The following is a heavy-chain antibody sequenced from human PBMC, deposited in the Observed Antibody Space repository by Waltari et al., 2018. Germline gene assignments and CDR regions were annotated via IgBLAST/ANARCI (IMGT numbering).Heavy chain of an antibody. CDR2: IIPMFGTA. Sequence: QVQLVQSGAEVKKPGSSVKVSCKASGGTFSSYAISWVRQAPGQGLEWRGGIIPMFGTANDAQKFQGRVTISTDESTSTAYMELSSLRSEDTAVYYCASREGDNWGYFDYGGQGTLVTVSA. CDR3: ASREGDNWGYFDY. CDR1: GGTFSSYA. V-gene: IGHV1-69*05. D-gene: IGHD3-16*01. J-gene: IGHJ4*02.